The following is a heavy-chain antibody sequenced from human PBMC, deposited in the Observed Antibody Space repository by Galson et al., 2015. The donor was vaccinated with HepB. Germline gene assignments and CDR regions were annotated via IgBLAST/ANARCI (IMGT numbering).Heavy chain of an antibody. J-gene: IGHJ5*02. CDR3: ARQYRLPLNWFDP. V-gene: IGHV4-39*01. CDR2: IYYSGST. CDR1: GGSISSSSYY. Sequence: LSLTCTVSGGSISSSSYYWGWIRQPPGKGLEWIGSIYYSGSTYYNPSLKSRVTISVDTSKNQFSLKLSSVTAADTAVYYCARQYRLPLNWFDPWGQGTLVTVSS. D-gene: IGHD5-18*01.